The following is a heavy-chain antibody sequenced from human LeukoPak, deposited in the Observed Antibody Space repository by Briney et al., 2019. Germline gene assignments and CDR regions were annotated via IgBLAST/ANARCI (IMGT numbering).Heavy chain of an antibody. V-gene: IGHV3-21*06. CDR2: ISGSSSYI. D-gene: IGHD2-15*01. Sequence: GGSLRLSCAASEFTFTNYPMNWVRQSPGKGLEWVSSISGSSSYIYYADSLKGRFTISRDNAKNSLYLQMDSLRAEDTAVYYCARVLGGSSRYFDLWGRGALVTVSS. CDR1: EFTFTNYP. CDR3: ARVLGGSSRYFDL. J-gene: IGHJ2*01.